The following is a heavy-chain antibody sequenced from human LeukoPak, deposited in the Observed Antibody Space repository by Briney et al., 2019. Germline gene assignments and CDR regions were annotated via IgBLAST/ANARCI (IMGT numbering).Heavy chain of an antibody. CDR2: ISNNGGYT. J-gene: IGHJ4*02. Sequence: GGSLRLSCAASGFTFSSSAMSWVRQAPGKGLEWVSAISNNGGYTYYADSVQGRFTISRDNSKSTLCLQMNSLRAEDTAVYYCAKQIGYCSDGSCYFPYWGQGTLVTVSS. CDR3: AKQIGYCSDGSCYFPY. D-gene: IGHD2-15*01. CDR1: GFTFSSSA. V-gene: IGHV3-23*01.